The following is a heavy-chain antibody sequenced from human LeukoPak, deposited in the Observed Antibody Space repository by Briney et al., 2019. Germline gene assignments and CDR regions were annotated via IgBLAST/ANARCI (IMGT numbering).Heavy chain of an antibody. D-gene: IGHD6-25*01. Sequence: GRSLTLSCIPSGFSFSSYDMHWVRQAPGKGLEWVAVIWSHGNRKHHSDSVEGRFAISRDNSKNILYLQMNNLRAEDTALYYCARDSAADNNDFDVWGQGTMVTVSS. CDR2: IWSHGNRK. CDR3: ARDSAADNNDFDV. V-gene: IGHV3-33*01. CDR1: GFSFSSYD. J-gene: IGHJ3*01.